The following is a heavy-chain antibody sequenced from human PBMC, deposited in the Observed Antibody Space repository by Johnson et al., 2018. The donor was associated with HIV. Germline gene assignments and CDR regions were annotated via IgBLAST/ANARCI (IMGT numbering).Heavy chain of an antibody. CDR3: ARDTVPGSPAFDI. Sequence: VQLVESGGGLVQPGRSLRLSCAASGFTFDDYAMHWVRQAPGKGLEWVSGISWNSGSIGYADSVKGRFTISRDNSKNTLYLQMNSLRAEETAVYYCARDTVPGSPAFDIWGQGTMVTVSS. J-gene: IGHJ3*02. D-gene: IGHD1-1*01. V-gene: IGHV3-9*01. CDR2: ISWNSGSI. CDR1: GFTFDDYA.